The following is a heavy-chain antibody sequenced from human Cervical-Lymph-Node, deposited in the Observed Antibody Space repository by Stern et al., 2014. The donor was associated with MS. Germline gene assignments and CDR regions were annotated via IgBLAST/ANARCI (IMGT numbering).Heavy chain of an antibody. J-gene: IGHJ3*02. V-gene: IGHV1-69*06. CDR3: ARDRRHHDSRGYYTFDI. CDR2: IIPIFGTG. CDR1: GGTFSSYA. D-gene: IGHD3-22*01. Sequence: QVQLVQSGAEVKKPGSSVKVSCKASGGTFSSYAISWVRQAPGQGLEWMGGIIPIFGTGNSAQRFQGRVTITADTSTSTAYMELSGLKSEDTAVYYCARDRRHHDSRGYYTFDIWGQGTMVTVSS.